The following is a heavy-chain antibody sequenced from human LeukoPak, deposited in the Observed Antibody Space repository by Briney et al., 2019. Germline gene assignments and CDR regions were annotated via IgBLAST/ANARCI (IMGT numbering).Heavy chain of an antibody. CDR2: FIPIFGTA. V-gene: IGHV1-69*01. J-gene: IGHJ4*02. CDR3: ARVRGSSWYSQLDY. CDR1: GGTFSSYA. D-gene: IGHD6-13*01. Sequence: GSSGNLSCKASGGTFSSYAISWVRQAPGQGLEWMGGFIPIFGTANYAQKFQGRVTITADESTSTAYMELSSLRSEDTAVYYCARVRGSSWYSQLDYWGQGTLVTVSS.